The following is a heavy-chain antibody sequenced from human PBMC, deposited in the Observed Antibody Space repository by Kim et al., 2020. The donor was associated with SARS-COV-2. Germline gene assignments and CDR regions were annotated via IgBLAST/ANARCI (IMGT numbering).Heavy chain of an antibody. D-gene: IGHD3-10*01. CDR3: ARESDGSDHWFDP. CDR2: INTKTRNP. CDR1: GYIFSRYS. V-gene: IGHV7-4-1*02. Sequence: ASVKVSCKTSGYIFSRYSMNWVRQAPGQGLQWMGWINTKTRNPKYGQGFTGRFVFSLDTSVTTAYLEITNLKVEDTAVYYCARESDGSDHWFDPWGQGTQVTVSS. J-gene: IGHJ5*02.